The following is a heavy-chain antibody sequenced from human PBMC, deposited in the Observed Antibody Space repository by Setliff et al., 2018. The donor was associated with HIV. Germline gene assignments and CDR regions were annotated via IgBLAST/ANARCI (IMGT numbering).Heavy chain of an antibody. Sequence: TLSLTCAVYVGSFSGYYWSWIRQPPGKGLEWIGEISHSGRTNYNPSLKSRVTISVDTSKNQFSLKLSSVTAADTAVSYCARGPLDSSGYRSDAFDIWGQGTMVTVSS. D-gene: IGHD3-22*01. V-gene: IGHV4-34*01. CDR3: ARGPLDSSGYRSDAFDI. CDR2: ISHSGRT. CDR1: VGSFSGYY. J-gene: IGHJ3*02.